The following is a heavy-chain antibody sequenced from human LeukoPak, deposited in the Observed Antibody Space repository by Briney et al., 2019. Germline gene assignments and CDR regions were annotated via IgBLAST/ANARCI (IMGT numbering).Heavy chain of an antibody. D-gene: IGHD1-14*01. CDR3: ARDFAYNTFDY. V-gene: IGHV3-7*01. J-gene: IGHJ4*02. CDR2: VKEDGSAK. CDR1: GFAFKSAW. Sequence: GGSLILSCAASGFAFKSAWMTWVRQAPGKGLECLANVKEDGSAKNYLDSVKGRFTISRDNAKNSLYLQLSSLRAEDTAVYYCARDFAYNTFDYWGQGTLVTVSS.